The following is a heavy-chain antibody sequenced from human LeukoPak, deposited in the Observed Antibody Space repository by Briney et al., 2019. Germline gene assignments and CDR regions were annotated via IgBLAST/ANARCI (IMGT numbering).Heavy chain of an antibody. J-gene: IGHJ4*02. CDR2: ITPKNGGT. Sequence: ASVKVSCKASGYTFTDYYIHWVRQAPGQGLEWMGWITPKNGGTNYAQKFQGRVMMTGDTSITTAYMELSSLRSDDTAVYYCARGDWGSFKSPDSWGQGTLVTVSS. V-gene: IGHV1-2*02. CDR3: ARGDWGSFKSPDS. D-gene: IGHD7-27*01. CDR1: GYTFTDYY.